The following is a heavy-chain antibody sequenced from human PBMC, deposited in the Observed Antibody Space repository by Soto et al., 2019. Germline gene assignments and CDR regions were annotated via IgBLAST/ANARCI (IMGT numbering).Heavy chain of an antibody. D-gene: IGHD5-18*01. V-gene: IGHV3-30*03. CDR2: ISSDGNKK. CDR3: LGGIGYSYGYHAFDL. Sequence: QVQLVESGGGVVQPGRSLRLSCAASGFTFNSYGMHWVRQAPGKGLEWVTLISSDGNKKYYADSVKGRFTISRDNSKNTLYLQMNSLRREDTSVYYCLGGIGYSYGYHAFDLWGQGTMVTVSS. J-gene: IGHJ3*01. CDR1: GFTFNSYG.